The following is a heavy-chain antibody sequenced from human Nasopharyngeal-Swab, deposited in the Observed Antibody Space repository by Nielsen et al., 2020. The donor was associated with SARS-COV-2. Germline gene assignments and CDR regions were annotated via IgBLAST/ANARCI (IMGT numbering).Heavy chain of an antibody. CDR1: GFTFSSDS. J-gene: IGHJ4*02. CDR2: ISSSSSYI. Sequence: GGSLRRSCAASGFTFSSDSMNWVRQAPGKGLEWVSSISSSSSYIYYADSVKGRFTISRDNAKNSLYLQMNSLRAEDTAVYYCARDPLDRIMITFGGVIASPSLDYWGQGTLVTVSS. D-gene: IGHD3-16*02. CDR3: ARDPLDRIMITFGGVIASPSLDY. V-gene: IGHV3-21*01.